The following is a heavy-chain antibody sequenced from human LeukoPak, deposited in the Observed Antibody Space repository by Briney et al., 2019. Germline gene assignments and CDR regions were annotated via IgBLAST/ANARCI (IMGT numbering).Heavy chain of an antibody. CDR2: IIPVFSTT. J-gene: IGHJ5*02. D-gene: IGHD5-24*01. Sequence: VASLKVSCKASGGIYSSYTISWVRQAPGQGLEWMGGIIPVFSTTNLAQKFQGRLKISMDESTSTAYMQLSSLRYDDTAVYYCVRDGFGEGYNSRRFDPWGQGTLVTVST. CDR1: GGIYSSYT. CDR3: VRDGFGEGYNSRRFDP. V-gene: IGHV1-69*05.